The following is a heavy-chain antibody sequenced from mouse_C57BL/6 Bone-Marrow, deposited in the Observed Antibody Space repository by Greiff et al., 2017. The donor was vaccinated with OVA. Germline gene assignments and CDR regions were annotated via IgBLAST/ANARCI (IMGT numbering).Heavy chain of an antibody. CDR1: GFNIKDDY. J-gene: IGHJ2*01. CDR3: TPANWGDY. V-gene: IGHV14-4*01. Sequence: VQLQQSGAELVRPGASVKLSCTASGFNIKDDYMHWVKQRPEQGLEWIGWIDPENGDTEYASKFQGKATITADTSSNTAYLQLSSLTSEDTAVYYCTPANWGDYGGQGTTLTVTA. D-gene: IGHD4-1*01. CDR2: IDPENGDT.